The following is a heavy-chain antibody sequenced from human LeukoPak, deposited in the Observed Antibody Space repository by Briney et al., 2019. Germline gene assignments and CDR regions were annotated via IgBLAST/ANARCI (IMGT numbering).Heavy chain of an antibody. CDR1: GGTFSSYA. V-gene: IGHV1-69*04. Sequence: SVKVSCKASGGTFSSYAISWVRQAPGQGLEWMGRIIPILGIANYAQKFQGRVTITADKSTNTAYMELSSLRSEDTAVYYCASPPTTYGMDVWGQGTTVTVSS. CDR3: ASPPTTYGMDV. J-gene: IGHJ6*02. CDR2: IIPILGIA. D-gene: IGHD1-1*01.